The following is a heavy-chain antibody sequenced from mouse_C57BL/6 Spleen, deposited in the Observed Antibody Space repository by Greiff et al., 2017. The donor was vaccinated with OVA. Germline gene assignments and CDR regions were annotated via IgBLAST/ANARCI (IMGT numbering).Heavy chain of an antibody. J-gene: IGHJ3*01. D-gene: IGHD3-2*02. CDR1: GYTFTSYG. CDR3: ARWDSSGYGAY. Sequence: VQLQQSGAELARPGASVKLSCKASGYTFTSYGISWVKQRTGPGLEWIGEIYPRSGNTYYNEKFKGKATLTADKSSSTAYMELRSLTSEDSAVYFCARWDSSGYGAYWGQGTLVTVSA. V-gene: IGHV1-81*01. CDR2: IYPRSGNT.